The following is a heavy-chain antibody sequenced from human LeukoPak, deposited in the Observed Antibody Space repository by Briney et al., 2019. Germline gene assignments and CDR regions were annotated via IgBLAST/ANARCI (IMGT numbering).Heavy chain of an antibody. CDR2: INQSGST. CDR3: ARDLLADYYGSGSYVFDH. D-gene: IGHD3-10*01. Sequence: PSETLSLTCSVYGGSFSYYYWNWIRQPPGKGLEWIGEINQSGSTKYSSSLKGRVTISIDTSKKQFSLKLTSMTAADTAVYYCARDLLADYYGSGSYVFDHWGQGTLVTVSS. CDR1: GGSFSYYY. J-gene: IGHJ4*02. V-gene: IGHV4-34*01.